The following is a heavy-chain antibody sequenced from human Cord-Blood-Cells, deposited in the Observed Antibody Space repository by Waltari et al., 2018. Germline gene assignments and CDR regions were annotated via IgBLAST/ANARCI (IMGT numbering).Heavy chain of an antibody. CDR3: AREGGYDFWSGYSTFDY. Sequence: QVQLQESGPGLVKPSETLSLTCAVSGYSISSGYYWGWIRQPPGKGLEWIGSIYHSGSTYYSPSLKSRVTISVDTSKNQFSLKLSSVTAADTAVYYCAREGGYDFWSGYSTFDYWGQGTLVTVSS. CDR2: IYHSGST. D-gene: IGHD3-3*01. CDR1: GYSISSGYY. V-gene: IGHV4-38-2*02. J-gene: IGHJ4*02.